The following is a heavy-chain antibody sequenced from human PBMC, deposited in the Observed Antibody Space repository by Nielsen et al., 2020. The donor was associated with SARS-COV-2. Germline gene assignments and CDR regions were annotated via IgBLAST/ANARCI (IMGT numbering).Heavy chain of an antibody. Sequence: GESLKISCAASGFMFSTYAMSWVRQAPGKGLEWVSGIIGSGGRTRYADSVEGRFTISRDNSKNTLYLQMNSLRAEDTAVYYCAKAFRSSDWVRAATDFWGQGTLVTVSS. CDR2: IIGSGGRT. CDR1: GFMFSTYA. J-gene: IGHJ4*02. D-gene: IGHD6-25*01. V-gene: IGHV3-23*01. CDR3: AKAFRSSDWVRAATDF.